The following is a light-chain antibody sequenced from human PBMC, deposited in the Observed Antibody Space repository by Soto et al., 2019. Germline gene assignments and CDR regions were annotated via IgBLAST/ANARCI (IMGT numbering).Light chain of an antibody. J-gene: IGKJ4*01. Sequence: EIVLTQSPATLSLSPGERATLSCGASQSVGDYVAWYQHKPGQAPRLLIYDASNRAPGIPARFTGSGSGTDFTLTISSREPGDLAVYYWQRRSSRLTFGGGTRVELK. CDR1: QSVGDY. CDR2: DAS. CDR3: QRRSSRLT. V-gene: IGKV3-11*01.